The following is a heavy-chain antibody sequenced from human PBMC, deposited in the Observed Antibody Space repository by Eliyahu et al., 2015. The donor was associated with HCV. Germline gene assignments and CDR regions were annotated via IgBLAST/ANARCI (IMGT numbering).Heavy chain of an antibody. CDR3: VREKSGGTFDY. CDR1: GYSFTSFY. V-gene: IGHV1-46*01. CDR2: ILTSDGRT. Sequence: QVQLVQSGTEVKKPGASVKVSCKASGYSFTSFYLHFVRQAPGQGLEWMGIILTSDGRTNYPRNFEGRVSMTRDTSTSTVYMELSGLTSEDTAMYYCVREKSGGTFDYWGQGTLVIVSS. D-gene: IGHD3-16*01. J-gene: IGHJ4*02.